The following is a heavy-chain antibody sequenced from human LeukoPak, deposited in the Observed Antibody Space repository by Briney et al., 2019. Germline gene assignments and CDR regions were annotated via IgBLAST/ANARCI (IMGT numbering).Heavy chain of an antibody. J-gene: IGHJ4*02. V-gene: IGHV1-3*01. D-gene: IGHD6-19*01. CDR1: GHTFTSYA. Sequence: GASVKVSCKASGHTFTSYAMHWVRQAPGQRLEWMGWINAGNGNTKYSQKFQGRVTITRDTSASTAYMELSSLRSEDTAVYYCAREGSRQWLVLFGYWGQGTLVTVSS. CDR3: AREGSRQWLVLFGY. CDR2: INAGNGNT.